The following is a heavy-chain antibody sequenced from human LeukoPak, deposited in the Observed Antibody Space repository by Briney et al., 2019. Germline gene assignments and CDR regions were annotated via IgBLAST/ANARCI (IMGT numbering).Heavy chain of an antibody. D-gene: IGHD6-13*01. CDR2: INHSGST. CDR3: ARMRLASWYYFDY. Sequence: PSETLSLICAVYGGSFSGYYWSWIRQPPGKGLEWIGEINHSGSTNYNPSLKSRVTISVDTSKNQFSLKLSSVTAADTAVYYCARMRLASWYYFDYWGQGTLVTVSS. CDR1: GGSFSGYY. J-gene: IGHJ4*02. V-gene: IGHV4-34*01.